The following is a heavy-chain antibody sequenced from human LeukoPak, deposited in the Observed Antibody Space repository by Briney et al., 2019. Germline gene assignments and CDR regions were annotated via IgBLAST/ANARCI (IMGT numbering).Heavy chain of an antibody. J-gene: IGHJ5*02. CDR2: IDPNSGGT. CDR1: GYTFTGYY. CDR3: ATGELELRP. V-gene: IGHV1-2*02. Sequence: ASVKVSCKASGYTFTGYYMHWVRQAPGQGLEWMGWIDPNSGGTNYAQKFQGRVTITADKSTSTAYMELSSLRSEDTAVYYCATGELELRPWGQGTLVTVSS. D-gene: IGHD1-7*01.